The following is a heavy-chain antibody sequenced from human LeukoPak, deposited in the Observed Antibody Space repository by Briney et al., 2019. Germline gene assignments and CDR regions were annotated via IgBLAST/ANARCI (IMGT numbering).Heavy chain of an antibody. CDR3: AREYYGSGSYYNVGY. CDR2: INWNGGRT. D-gene: IGHD3-10*01. J-gene: IGHJ4*02. CDR1: GFTFDDYG. Sequence: HGGSLRLSCAASGFTFDDYGMSWVRQAPGKGLEWVSGINWNGGRTGYADSVMGRFTISRDNAKKSLYVQMNSLRAEDTALYYCAREYYGSGSYYNVGYWGQGTRVSVSS. V-gene: IGHV3-20*04.